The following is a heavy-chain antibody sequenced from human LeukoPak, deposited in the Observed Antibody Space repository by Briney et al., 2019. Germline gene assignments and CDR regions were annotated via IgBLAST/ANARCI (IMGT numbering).Heavy chain of an antibody. Sequence: GGSLRLSCAASEFSVGSNYMTWVRQAPGKGLEWVSLIYSGGSTYYADSVKGRFTISRDNSKNTLYLQMNSLRAEDTAVYYCANDLKATMVRGVIRYDYWGQGTLVTVSS. J-gene: IGHJ4*02. CDR2: IYSGGST. CDR3: ANDLKATMVRGVIRYDY. D-gene: IGHD3-10*01. V-gene: IGHV3-66*01. CDR1: EFSVGSNY.